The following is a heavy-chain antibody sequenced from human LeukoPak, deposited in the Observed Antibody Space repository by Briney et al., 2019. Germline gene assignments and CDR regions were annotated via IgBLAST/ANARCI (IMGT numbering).Heavy chain of an antibody. CDR3: ARDRTKYCRSTSCPLDY. CDR1: GYTFTGYY. Sequence: GASVKVSCKASGYTFTGYYIHWVRQAPGQGLEWMGWINPNSGGTNYAQKFQGRVTMTRDTSISTAYMELSRLRSDDTAVYYCARDRTKYCRSTSCPLDYWGQGTLVTVSS. CDR2: INPNSGGT. D-gene: IGHD2-2*01. V-gene: IGHV1-2*02. J-gene: IGHJ4*02.